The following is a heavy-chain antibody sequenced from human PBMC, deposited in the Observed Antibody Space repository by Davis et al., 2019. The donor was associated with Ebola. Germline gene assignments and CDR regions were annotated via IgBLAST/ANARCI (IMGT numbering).Heavy chain of an antibody. Sequence: GESLKISCKGSGYRFTTYWIGWVRQMPGKGLEWMGIIYPGDSDTRYSPSFQGQVTISADESFSTAYLQWSSLKASDTAIYFCARILDISVAAAGPFDSWGQGTLVTVSS. CDR2: IYPGDSDT. D-gene: IGHD6-13*01. CDR1: GYRFTTYW. J-gene: IGHJ4*02. CDR3: ARILDISVAAAGPFDS. V-gene: IGHV5-51*01.